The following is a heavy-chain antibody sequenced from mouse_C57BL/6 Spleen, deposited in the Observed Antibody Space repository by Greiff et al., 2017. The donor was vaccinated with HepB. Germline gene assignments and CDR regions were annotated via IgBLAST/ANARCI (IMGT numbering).Heavy chain of an antibody. CDR3: ARPLYYYGSSYDAMDY. CDR1: GFSLTSYG. V-gene: IGHV2-2*01. D-gene: IGHD1-1*01. Sequence: VQLKESGPGLVQPSQSLSITCTVSGFSLTSYGVHWVRQSPGKGLEWLGVIWSGGSTDYNAAFISRLSISKDNSKSQVFFKMNSLQADDTAIYYGARPLYYYGSSYDAMDYWGQGTSVTVSS. CDR2: IWSGGST. J-gene: IGHJ4*01.